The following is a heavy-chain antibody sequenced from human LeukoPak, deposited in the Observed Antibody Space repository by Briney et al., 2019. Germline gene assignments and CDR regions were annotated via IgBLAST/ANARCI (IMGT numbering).Heavy chain of an antibody. D-gene: IGHD1-26*01. J-gene: IGHJ4*02. V-gene: IGHV3-7*01. CDR1: GFTLSTYT. CDR3: ARDKIVGATFLDY. Sequence: PGGSLRLSCAASGFTLSTYTMNWVRQAPGKGLEWVANIKQDESERYYVDSVKGRFTISRDNAKNSLYLQMNSLRAEDTAVYYCARDKIVGATFLDYWGQGTLVTVSS. CDR2: IKQDESER.